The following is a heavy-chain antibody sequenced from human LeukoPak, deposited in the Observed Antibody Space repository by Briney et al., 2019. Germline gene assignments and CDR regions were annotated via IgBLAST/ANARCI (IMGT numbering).Heavy chain of an antibody. CDR3: ATVHDSSGYYYGLAY. CDR2: FDPEDGET. J-gene: IGHJ4*02. Sequence: ASVKVSCKVSGYTLTELSMHWVRQAPGKGLEWMGGFDPEDGETIYAQKFQGRVTMTVDTSTDTAYMELSSLRSEDTAVYYCATVHDSSGYYYGLAYWGQGTLVTVSS. V-gene: IGHV1-24*01. D-gene: IGHD3-22*01. CDR1: GYTLTELS.